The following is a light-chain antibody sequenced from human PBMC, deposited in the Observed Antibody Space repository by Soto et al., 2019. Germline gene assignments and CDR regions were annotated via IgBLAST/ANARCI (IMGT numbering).Light chain of an antibody. CDR1: QSVSSSN. J-gene: IGKJ1*01. CDR3: KQSYSTPKT. V-gene: IGKV3-20*01. CDR2: GES. Sequence: EIVLTQSPGTLSLSPGERTNISCRASQSVSSSNLAWYKQKPGQAPRLLIYGESNRATGIPNRISDSRTKTYFTFTISSLQPEDFVTYYGKQSYSTPKTFGQGTKVDIK.